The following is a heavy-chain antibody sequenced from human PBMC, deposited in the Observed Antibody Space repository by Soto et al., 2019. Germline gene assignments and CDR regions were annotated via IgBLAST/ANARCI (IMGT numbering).Heavy chain of an antibody. CDR2: VYYSGTT. J-gene: IGHJ5*02. CDR3: AHIRDYSNYGWFEP. CDR1: GGSIRTSPFY. V-gene: IGHV4-39*01. Sequence: RTCSVSGGSIRTSPFYWAWIRQPPGKGLEWIGSVYYSGTTYRNPSLKSRATIFVDTSKNQFSLRLSSVTAADTATYYCAHIRDYSNYGWFEPWGQGSLVPVSS. D-gene: IGHD4-4*01.